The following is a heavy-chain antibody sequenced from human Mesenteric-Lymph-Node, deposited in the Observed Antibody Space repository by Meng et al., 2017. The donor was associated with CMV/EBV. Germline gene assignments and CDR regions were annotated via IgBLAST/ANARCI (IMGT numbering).Heavy chain of an antibody. J-gene: IGHJ4*02. CDR1: GYTFSSYY. Sequence: VSCKSSGYTFSSYYIHWVRQAPGQRLEWMGWINPNGGGTEYTQKFQGRVTMTRDTSISTAYMEVIRLRPDDTAVYYCARGELDFDYWGQGTLVTVSS. V-gene: IGHV1-2*02. D-gene: IGHD1-1*01. CDR2: INPNGGGT. CDR3: ARGELDFDY.